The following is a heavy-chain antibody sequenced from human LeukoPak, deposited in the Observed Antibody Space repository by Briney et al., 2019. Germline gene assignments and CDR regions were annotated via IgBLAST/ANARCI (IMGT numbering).Heavy chain of an antibody. CDR3: AKDSGRLGVRGVFDF. D-gene: IGHD7-27*01. J-gene: IGHJ3*01. Sequence: PGGSLRLSCAASGFTFRSYAIYWVRQAPGKGLEWVSGISGSGGDTYFAGSVKGRFTISRDNSMQTLFVQMNSLRAEDTAVYFCAKDSGRLGVRGVFDFCGQGTMVTVSS. V-gene: IGHV3-23*01. CDR1: GFTFRSYA. CDR2: ISGSGGDT.